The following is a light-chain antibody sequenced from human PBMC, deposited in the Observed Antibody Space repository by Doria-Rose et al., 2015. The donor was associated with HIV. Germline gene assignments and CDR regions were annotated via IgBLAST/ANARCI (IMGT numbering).Light chain of an antibody. CDR2: GNI. CDR3: QSYDSSLSGYV. V-gene: IGLV1-40*01. J-gene: IGLJ1*01. CDR1: SSNIGAGYA. Sequence: PPSVSGAPGQRVTISCTGSSSNIGAGYAVHWYQQLPGTAPKLLIYGNINRPSGVPDRFSGSKSGTSASLAITGLQAEDEADYYCQSYDSSLSGYVFGTGAKVTVL.